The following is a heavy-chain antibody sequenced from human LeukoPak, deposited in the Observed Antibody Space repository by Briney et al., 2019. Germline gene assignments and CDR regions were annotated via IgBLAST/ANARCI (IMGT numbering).Heavy chain of an antibody. V-gene: IGHV2-5*01. CDR2: IYWNDDK. J-gene: IGHJ5*02. Sequence: SGPTLVKPTQTLTLTCTFSGFSLSTSGVGVGWIRQPPGKALEWLAVIYWNDDKRYSPSLKSRLTITKDTSKNQVVLTMTNTDPVDTATYYCAHRPSVVPTANWFDPWGQGTLVTVSS. CDR1: GFSLSTSGVG. CDR3: AHRPSVVPTANWFDP. D-gene: IGHD2-2*01.